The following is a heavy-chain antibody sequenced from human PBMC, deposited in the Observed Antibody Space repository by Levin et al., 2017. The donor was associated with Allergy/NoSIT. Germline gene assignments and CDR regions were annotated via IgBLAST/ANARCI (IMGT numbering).Heavy chain of an antibody. V-gene: IGHV3-21*01. D-gene: IGHD1-26*01. J-gene: IGHJ1*01. CDR3: ARVIVGPTWGDLFQH. CDR2: ISPSSGTI. Sequence: GASVKVSCAASGFTFSSYNMNWVRQAPGKGLEWVSSISPSSGTIYYADSVKGRFTISRDNAKNSLYLQMNSLRAEDTAVYYCARVIVGPTWGDLFQHWGQGTLVTVSS. CDR1: GFTFSSYN.